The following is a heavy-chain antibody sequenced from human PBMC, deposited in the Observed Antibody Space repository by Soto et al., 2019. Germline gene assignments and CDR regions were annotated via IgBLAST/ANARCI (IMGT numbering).Heavy chain of an antibody. V-gene: IGHV4-59*01. D-gene: IGHD5-18*01. CDR2: IYYSGST. Sequence: SETLSLTCTVSGGSISSYYWSWIRQPPGKGLEWIGYIYYSGSTNYNPSLKSRVTISVDTSKNQFSLKLSSVTAADTAVYYCARAKGRGYSYGFYYYYYGMDVWRQGTSVNVSS. J-gene: IGHJ6*02. CDR1: GGSISSYY. CDR3: ARAKGRGYSYGFYYYYYGMDV.